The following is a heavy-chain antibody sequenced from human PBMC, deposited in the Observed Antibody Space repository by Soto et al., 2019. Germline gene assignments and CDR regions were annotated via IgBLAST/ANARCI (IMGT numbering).Heavy chain of an antibody. CDR2: IYSSGGP. CDR1: GGSIRVPTSN. CDR3: ARGFCSGGSCERAVDF. Sequence: SETLSLTCTVSGGSIRVPTSNCGWIRQSPGKGLEWIGNIYSSGGPYYNPSLETRVTISDAKSKNQFYLKLTSVTAADTAVYYCARGFCSGGSCERAVDFWVHGTTVTVSS. V-gene: IGHV4-39*01. J-gene: IGHJ6*01. D-gene: IGHD2-15*01.